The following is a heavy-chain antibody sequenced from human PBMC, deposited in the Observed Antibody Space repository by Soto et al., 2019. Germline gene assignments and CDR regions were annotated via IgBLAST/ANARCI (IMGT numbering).Heavy chain of an antibody. CDR1: GYSFTNNH. Sequence: GASVKVACNASGYSFTNNHVSWVRQATGQGLEWMGWMNPGSGDTGYAQKFQGRVTMTRDISIDTAYMELSSLRSDETAIYYCARMETFGSLNWFDPWGQGTLVTVSS. CDR3: ARMETFGSLNWFDP. CDR2: MNPGSGDT. D-gene: IGHD3-16*01. V-gene: IGHV1-8*01. J-gene: IGHJ5*02.